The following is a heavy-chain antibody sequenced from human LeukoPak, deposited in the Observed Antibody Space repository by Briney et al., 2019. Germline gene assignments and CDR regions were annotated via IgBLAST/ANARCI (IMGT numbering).Heavy chain of an antibody. D-gene: IGHD1-26*01. CDR1: GFTFSAYA. V-gene: IGHV3-23*01. CDR2: ISDSAGST. CDR3: AKQSAGVTTGYFDY. J-gene: IGHJ4*02. Sequence: GGSLRLSCAASGFTFSAYAMSWVRQAPGKGLEWVSSISDSAGSTYYADSVTGRFTISRDSSRTTLYLQVNSLRAEDTAVYYCAKQSAGVTTGYFDYWGQGTLVTVSS.